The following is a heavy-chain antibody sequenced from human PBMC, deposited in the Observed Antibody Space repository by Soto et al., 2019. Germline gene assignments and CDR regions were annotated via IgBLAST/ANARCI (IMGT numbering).Heavy chain of an antibody. CDR3: ARARGFSYGSRFDS. J-gene: IGHJ4*02. V-gene: IGHV3-30-3*01. CDR2: ISSDGSIK. Sequence: QVHLVESGGGVVQPGRSLRLSCAASGFTFSTAAMHWVRQAPGKGLEWVALISSDGSIKYYAGFVKGRFTISRDSSKNAVFLQMNSLKADDTAVYFCARARGFSYGSRFDSWGQGTLVTVSP. D-gene: IGHD5-18*01. CDR1: GFTFSTAA.